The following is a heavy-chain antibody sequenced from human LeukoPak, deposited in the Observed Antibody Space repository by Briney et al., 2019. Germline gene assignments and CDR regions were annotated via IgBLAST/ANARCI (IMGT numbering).Heavy chain of an antibody. CDR1: GGSFSGYY. Sequence: SETLSLTCAVYGGSFSGYYWSWIRQPPGKGLEWIGEINHSGSTNYNPSLKSRVTISVDTSKNQFSLKLSSVTAADTAVYYCARAGGRGVGYWGQGTLVTVSS. CDR3: ARAGGRGVGY. CDR2: INHSGST. V-gene: IGHV4-34*01. J-gene: IGHJ4*02. D-gene: IGHD1-14*01.